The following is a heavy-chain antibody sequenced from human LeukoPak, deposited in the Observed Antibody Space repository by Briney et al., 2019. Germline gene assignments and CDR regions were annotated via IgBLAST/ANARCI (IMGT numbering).Heavy chain of an antibody. Sequence: ASVTVSFTASGYTFTNYDFSWVRQAPGQGLQWMGWISAYNGNTNYSQELQGRVTMTTDTATSTAYMELRSLRSDDTAVYYCAISILGGYFDYWGQGTLVTVSS. CDR1: GYTFTNYD. CDR2: ISAYNGNT. D-gene: IGHD4-23*01. V-gene: IGHV1-18*01. CDR3: AISILGGYFDY. J-gene: IGHJ4*02.